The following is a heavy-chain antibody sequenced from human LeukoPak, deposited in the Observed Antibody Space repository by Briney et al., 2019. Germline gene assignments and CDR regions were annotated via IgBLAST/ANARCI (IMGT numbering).Heavy chain of an antibody. CDR1: GGSISSYY. CDR2: IYYSGST. V-gene: IGHV4-59*12. Sequence: HSETLSLTCTVSGGSISSYYWSWIRQPPGKGLEWIGYIYYSGSTNYNPSLKSRVTISVDTSKNQFTLNLSSVTAADTAVYYCAREYSSGYYDAFDIWGQGTMVTVSS. J-gene: IGHJ3*02. D-gene: IGHD3-22*01. CDR3: AREYSSGYYDAFDI.